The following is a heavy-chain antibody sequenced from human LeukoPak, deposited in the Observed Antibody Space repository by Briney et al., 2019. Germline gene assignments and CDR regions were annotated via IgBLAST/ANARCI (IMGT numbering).Heavy chain of an antibody. J-gene: IGHJ4*02. V-gene: IGHV1-69*13. CDR1: GGTFSSYA. CDR3: ARRTYSSSSSIFEY. D-gene: IGHD6-6*01. Sequence: SVKVSCKASGGTFSSYAISWVRQAPGQGLEWMGGIIPIFGTANYAQKFQGRVTITADESTSTAYMELRSLGSDDTAVYYCARRTYSSSSSIFEYWGQGTLVTVS. CDR2: IIPIFGTA.